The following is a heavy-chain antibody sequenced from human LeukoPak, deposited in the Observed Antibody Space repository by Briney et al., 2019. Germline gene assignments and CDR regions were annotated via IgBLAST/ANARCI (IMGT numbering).Heavy chain of an antibody. Sequence: SVKVSCKASGGTFSSYAISWVRQAPGQGLEWMGRIIPILGIANYAQKFQGRVTITADKSTSTAYMELSSLRSEDTAVYYCARDGGWLQLGYWGQGTLVTVPS. CDR3: ARDGGWLQLGY. CDR1: GGTFSSYA. D-gene: IGHD5-24*01. V-gene: IGHV1-69*04. J-gene: IGHJ4*02. CDR2: IIPILGIA.